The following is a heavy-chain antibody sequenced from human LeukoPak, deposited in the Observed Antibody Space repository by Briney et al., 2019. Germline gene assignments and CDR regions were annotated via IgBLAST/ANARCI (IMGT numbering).Heavy chain of an antibody. D-gene: IGHD3-22*01. Sequence: GTLSLTCTVSGGSISSSSYYWGWIRQPPGKGLEWVASIKEDEIEIHYVDSVKGRFTISRDNAKDSLYLQMNSLRVEDTAVYYCARGGFRHFDPWGQGTLVTVSS. CDR2: IKEDEIEI. CDR1: GGSISSSSYY. V-gene: IGHV3-7*01. J-gene: IGHJ5*02. CDR3: ARGGFRHFDP.